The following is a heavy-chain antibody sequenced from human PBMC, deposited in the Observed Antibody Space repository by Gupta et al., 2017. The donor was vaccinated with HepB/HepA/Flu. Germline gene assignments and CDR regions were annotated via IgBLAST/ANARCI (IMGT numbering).Heavy chain of an antibody. V-gene: IGHV3-30*18. CDR3: AKEGRGYNDILTGYYVPNFDD. J-gene: IGHJ4*02. D-gene: IGHD3-9*01. CDR1: GFTFRHYG. Sequence: QVLLVESGGGVVQLGRSLRLSCAASGFTFRHYGMHWVRQAPGKVLEWVALISYDVSNKNYADSVKGRFTISRDNSKNTLYLQINSLRPEDTAVYFCAKEGRGYNDILTGYYVPNFDDWGQGTLVTVSS. CDR2: ISYDVSNK.